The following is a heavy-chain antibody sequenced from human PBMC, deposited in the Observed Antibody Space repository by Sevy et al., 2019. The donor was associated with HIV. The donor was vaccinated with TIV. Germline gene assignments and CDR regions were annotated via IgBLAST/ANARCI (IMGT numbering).Heavy chain of an antibody. CDR3: GRDQYYDVLTGLYAIDV. CDR1: AMSVSSAYDY. Sequence: SETLSLTCSVSAMSVSSAYDYWTWIRQPPGKGLEWIGHVFYFGSTNYNPSLKSRVTISLDTSKRQFSLKLTSVTAADTAVYYCGRDQYYDVLTGLYAIDVWGQWTTVTVSS. CDR2: VFYFGST. D-gene: IGHD3-9*01. J-gene: IGHJ6*02. V-gene: IGHV4-61*01.